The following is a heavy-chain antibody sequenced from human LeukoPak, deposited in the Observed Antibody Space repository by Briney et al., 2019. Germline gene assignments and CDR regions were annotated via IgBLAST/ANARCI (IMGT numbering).Heavy chain of an antibody. Sequence: SQTLSLTCTVSGGSISSGDYYWSWIRQPPGKGLEWIGYIYYSGSTYYNPSLKSRVTISVDTSKNQFSLKLSSVTAADTAVYYRARAHGSCSGGSCETWGQGTLVTVSS. CDR2: IYYSGST. D-gene: IGHD2-15*01. J-gene: IGHJ4*02. CDR1: GGSISSGDYY. CDR3: ARAHGSCSGGSCET. V-gene: IGHV4-30-4*08.